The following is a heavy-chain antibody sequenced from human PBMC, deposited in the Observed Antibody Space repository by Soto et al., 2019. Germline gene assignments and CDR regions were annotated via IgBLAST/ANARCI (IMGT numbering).Heavy chain of an antibody. CDR2: IIPIFGTA. D-gene: IGHD2-2*01. Sequence: QVQLVQSGAEVKKPGSSVKVSCKASGGTFSSYAISWVRQAPGQGLEWMGGIIPIFGTANYAQKFQGRVTINADESTSTAYMEPSSLRSEDTAVYYCAGNPGRYQLLLGSSWFDPWGKGTLVTVSS. V-gene: IGHV1-69*12. CDR1: GGTFSSYA. J-gene: IGHJ5*02. CDR3: AGNPGRYQLLLGSSWFDP.